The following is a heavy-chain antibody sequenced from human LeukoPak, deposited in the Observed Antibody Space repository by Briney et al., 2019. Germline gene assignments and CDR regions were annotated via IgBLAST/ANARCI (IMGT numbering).Heavy chain of an antibody. Sequence: ASVKVSCKASGYTFTCYGISWVRQAPGQGLEWMGWISAYNGNTNYAQKLQGRATMTADTSTSTAYMELRSLRSDDTAVYYCARDRRGYSYGPRVTFDYWGQGTLVTVSS. V-gene: IGHV1-18*01. CDR1: GYTFTCYG. D-gene: IGHD5-18*01. J-gene: IGHJ4*02. CDR3: ARDRRGYSYGPRVTFDY. CDR2: ISAYNGNT.